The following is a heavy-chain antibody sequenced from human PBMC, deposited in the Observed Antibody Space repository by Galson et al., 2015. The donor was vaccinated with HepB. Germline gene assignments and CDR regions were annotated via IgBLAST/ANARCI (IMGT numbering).Heavy chain of an antibody. CDR3: AREGDSSGHCGVFDI. CDR1: AFTFSDYY. V-gene: IGHV3-11*04. Sequence: SLRLSCAASAFTFSDYYMSWIRQAPGKGLEWVSYISGSGSSIHYADSVKGRFTLSRDNAKNSLYLQMNSLRVEDTAVYFCAREGDSSGHCGVFDIWGQGTKVTVSS. CDR2: ISGSGSSI. J-gene: IGHJ3*02. D-gene: IGHD6-25*01.